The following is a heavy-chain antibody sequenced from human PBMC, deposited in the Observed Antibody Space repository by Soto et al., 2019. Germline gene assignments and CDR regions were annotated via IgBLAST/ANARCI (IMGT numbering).Heavy chain of an antibody. D-gene: IGHD6-13*01. V-gene: IGHV3-7*02. CDR2: IKQDENGK. Sequence: EVQLVESGGGLVQPGGSLRLSCAASGFTFSSRWMTWVRQAPGKGLEWVANIKQDENGKDYVDSVKGRFTISRDTAENSLYLQMNSLRAEDTAVYYCATHDGPAAAGLVLDFWGQGTLVTVSS. CDR3: ATHDGPAAAGLVLDF. J-gene: IGHJ4*02. CDR1: GFTFSSRW.